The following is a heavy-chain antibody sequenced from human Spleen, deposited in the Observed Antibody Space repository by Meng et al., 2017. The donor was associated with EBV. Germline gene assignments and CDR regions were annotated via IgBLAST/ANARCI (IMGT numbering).Heavy chain of an antibody. J-gene: IGHJ1*01. Sequence: GRLVHSGAEVKKPGSSVKVSCKASGGTFSNYAINWVRQASGQGLEWMGGIVPVFDSANYAQNFQDRVTITADESTSTTYMELSSLRSEDTAVYYCASIDSGDYGYFQHWGQGTLVTVSS. CDR1: GGTFSNYA. CDR2: IVPVFDSA. CDR3: ASIDSGDYGYFQH. D-gene: IGHD4-17*01. V-gene: IGHV1-69*01.